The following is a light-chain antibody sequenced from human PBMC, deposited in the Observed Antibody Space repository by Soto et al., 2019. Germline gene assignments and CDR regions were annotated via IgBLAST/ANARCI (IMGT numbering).Light chain of an antibody. Sequence: QSALTQPASVSGSPGQSITISCTGTSSDVGGYNYVSWYQQHPGKAPKLMIYDVSNRPSGVSNRFSGSKSGNTASLTISGLQAEDEADYYCSSYTSSSTLHLFGTGTKVTVL. CDR2: DVS. V-gene: IGLV2-14*01. CDR3: SSYTSSSTLHL. J-gene: IGLJ1*01. CDR1: SSDVGGYNY.